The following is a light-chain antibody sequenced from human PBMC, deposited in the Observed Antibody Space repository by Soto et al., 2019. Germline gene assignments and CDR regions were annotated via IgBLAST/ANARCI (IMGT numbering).Light chain of an antibody. Sequence: DIVMTQSPDSLAVSLGERATINCKSSQSVLYSSNNKHSLAWFQQKPGQPLKLLIYGASTRESGVPDRFSGSGSGTDFTLSISSLEAEDVAVYYCQQYLGSPITFGQGTRLEIK. CDR2: GAS. CDR1: QSVLYSSNNKHS. CDR3: QQYLGSPIT. J-gene: IGKJ5*01. V-gene: IGKV4-1*01.